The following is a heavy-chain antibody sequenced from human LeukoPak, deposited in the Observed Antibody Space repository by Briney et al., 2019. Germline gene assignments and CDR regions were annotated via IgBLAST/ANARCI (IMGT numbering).Heavy chain of an antibody. CDR3: ARDIGYCSSTSCLSP. CDR1: GGSISSGDYY. D-gene: IGHD2-2*01. V-gene: IGHV4-30-4*01. J-gene: IGHJ5*02. CDR2: IYYSGST. Sequence: SETLSLTCTVSGGSISSGDYYWSWIRQPPGKGLEWIGYIYYSGSTYYNPSLKSRVTISVDTSKNQFSLKLSSVTAADTAVYYCARDIGYCSSTSCLSPWGQGTLVTVSS.